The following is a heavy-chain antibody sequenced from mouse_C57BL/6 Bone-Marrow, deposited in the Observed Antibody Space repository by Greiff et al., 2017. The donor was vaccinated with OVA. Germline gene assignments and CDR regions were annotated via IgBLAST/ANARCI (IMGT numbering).Heavy chain of an antibody. CDR3: ARDEGYYSNPWFAY. J-gene: IGHJ3*01. CDR2: IYPRSGNT. Sequence: VQLQQSGAELARPGASVKLSCKASGYTFTSYGISWVKQRTGQGLEWIGEIYPRSGNTYYNEKVKGKATLTADKSSSTAYMELRSLTSEDSAVYFCARDEGYYSNPWFAYWGQGTLVTVSA. CDR1: GYTFTSYG. V-gene: IGHV1-81*01. D-gene: IGHD2-5*01.